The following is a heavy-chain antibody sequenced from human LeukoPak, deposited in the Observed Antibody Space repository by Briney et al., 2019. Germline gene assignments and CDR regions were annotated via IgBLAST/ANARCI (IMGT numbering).Heavy chain of an antibody. CDR2: ISGSGGST. CDR1: GFTFGSYA. CDR3: AKVEYSSSSEAFDV. V-gene: IGHV3-23*01. J-gene: IGHJ3*01. D-gene: IGHD6-6*01. Sequence: GGSLRLPCAASGFTFGSYAMSWVRQAPGKGLEWVSAISGSGGSTYYADSVKGRFTISRDNSKNTLYLQMNSLRAEDTAVYYCAKVEYSSSSEAFDVWGQGTMVTVSS.